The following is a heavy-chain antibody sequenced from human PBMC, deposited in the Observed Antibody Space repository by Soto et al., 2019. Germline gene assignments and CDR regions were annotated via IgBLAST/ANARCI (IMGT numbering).Heavy chain of an antibody. J-gene: IGHJ6*02. CDR1: GFSLSTSGVG. D-gene: IGHD1-1*01. V-gene: IGHV2-5*02. Sequence: QITLKESGPTLVKPTQTLTLTCTFSGFSLSTSGVGVGWIRQPPGKALEWLALIYWDDDKRYSPSLKSRLTINNHTTKNQVVLTITNMDPVDTATYYCAHGGGNSHYYGMDVWGQGTTVTVSS. CDR3: AHGGGNSHYYGMDV. CDR2: IYWDDDK.